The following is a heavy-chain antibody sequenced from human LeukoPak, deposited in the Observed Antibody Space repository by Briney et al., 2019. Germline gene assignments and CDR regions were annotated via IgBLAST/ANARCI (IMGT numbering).Heavy chain of an antibody. J-gene: IGHJ4*02. Sequence: GGSLRLSCAASGFTFTSYAMSWVRQAPGKGLEWVSAISGSGGSTHYADSVKGRFTISRDNFRNTLYLQMNSLRAEDTAVYYCAKDNDWYFVYHFDHWGQGTLVTVSS. D-gene: IGHD3-9*01. CDR1: GFTFTSYA. CDR3: AKDNDWYFVYHFDH. CDR2: ISGSGGST. V-gene: IGHV3-23*01.